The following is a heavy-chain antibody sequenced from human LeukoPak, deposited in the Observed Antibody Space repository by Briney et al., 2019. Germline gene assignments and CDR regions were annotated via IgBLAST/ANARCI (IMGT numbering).Heavy chain of an antibody. CDR1: GGTFSSYA. CDR3: ARGDYDSSGYFDAFDI. D-gene: IGHD3-22*01. J-gene: IGHJ3*02. CDR2: IIPIFGTA. V-gene: IGHV1-69*06. Sequence: ASVKVSCKASGGTFSSYAISWVRQAPGQGLEWMGGIIPIFGTANYAQKFQGRVTITADKSTSTAYMELSSLRSEDTAVYYCARGDYDSSGYFDAFDIWGQGTMVTVSS.